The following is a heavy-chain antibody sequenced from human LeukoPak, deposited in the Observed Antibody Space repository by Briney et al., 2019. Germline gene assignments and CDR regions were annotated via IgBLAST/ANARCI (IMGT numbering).Heavy chain of an antibody. V-gene: IGHV1-69*05. J-gene: IGHJ6*03. CDR2: IIPIFGTA. CDR1: GGTFSSYA. D-gene: IGHD5-18*01. CDR3: ARGRVKAMVTLGMDX. Sequence: ASVKVSCKXSGGTFSSYAISWVRQAPRQGLEWMGGIIPIFGTANYAQKFQGRVTITTDESTSTAYMELSSLRSEDTAVYYCARGRVKAMVTLGMDXWGKGTTVTVX.